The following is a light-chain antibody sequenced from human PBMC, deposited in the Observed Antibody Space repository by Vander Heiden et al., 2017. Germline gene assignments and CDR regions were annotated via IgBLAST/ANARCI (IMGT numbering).Light chain of an antibody. Sequence: DILMTQSRNSLAVSLGERATINCKSSQSVLSSSNNKNYLTWFQQKPGQPPKLLIYWASTRESGVPDRFSGSGSGTDFTLTISSLQAEDVAVYYCQQYYNIPRTFGQGTKVEIK. J-gene: IGKJ1*01. CDR3: QQYYNIPRT. V-gene: IGKV4-1*01. CDR1: QSVLSSSNNKNY. CDR2: WAS.